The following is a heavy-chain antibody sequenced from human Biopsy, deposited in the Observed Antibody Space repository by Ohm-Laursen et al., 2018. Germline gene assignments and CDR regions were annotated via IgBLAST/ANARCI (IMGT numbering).Heavy chain of an antibody. D-gene: IGHD3-10*01. J-gene: IGHJ5*02. CDR3: AKGRSGGTGHGNWFDP. CDR2: VTGSGRST. V-gene: IGHV3-23*01. CDR1: GFTFSGYA. Sequence: SLRLSCTASGFTFSGYAMSWVRQGPEKGLEWVSVVTGSGRSTYYTDSVKGRFSISRENSKNTFYLHMNSLRVEDTAVYYCAKGRSGGTGHGNWFDPWGQGTLVIVSS.